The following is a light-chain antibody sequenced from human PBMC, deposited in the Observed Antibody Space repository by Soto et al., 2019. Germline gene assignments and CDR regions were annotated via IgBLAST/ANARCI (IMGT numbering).Light chain of an antibody. V-gene: IGLV2-14*03. CDR1: SSDVGGYNY. Sequence: QSALTQPASLTGSPGHSSTISYTATSSDVGGYNYVAWYQHPPGKAPKLMIFDVSNRPSGVSNRFSGSKSGNTASLTISGLQPEDEADYYCSSYTTSNTRQIVFGTGTKVTVL. CDR3: SSYTTSNTRQIV. J-gene: IGLJ1*01. CDR2: DVS.